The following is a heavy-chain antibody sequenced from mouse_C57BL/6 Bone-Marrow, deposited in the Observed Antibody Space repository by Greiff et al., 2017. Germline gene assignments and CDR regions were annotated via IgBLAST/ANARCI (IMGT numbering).Heavy chain of an antibody. D-gene: IGHD1-1*01. J-gene: IGHJ2*01. CDR1: GYTFTDYE. CDR3: TSLMVVEEDY. Sequence: QVHVKQSGAELVRPGASVTLSCKASGYTFTDYEMHWVKQTPVHGLEWIGAIDPETSGTAYNQTFKGKAILTADKSSSTAYMELRSLTSEDAAVYYCTSLMVVEEDYWGQGTTLTGSS. V-gene: IGHV1-15*01. CDR2: IDPETSGT.